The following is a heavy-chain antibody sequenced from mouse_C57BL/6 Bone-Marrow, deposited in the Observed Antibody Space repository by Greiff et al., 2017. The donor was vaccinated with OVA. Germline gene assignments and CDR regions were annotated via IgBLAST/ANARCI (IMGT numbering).Heavy chain of an antibody. J-gene: IGHJ2*01. CDR2: IDPNSGGN. CDR1: GYTFTSYW. V-gene: IGHV1-72*01. CDR3: AIEENGSRDY. Sequence: QVQLQQPGAELVKPGASVKLSCKASGYTFTSYWMHWVKQRPGRGLEWIGRIDPNSGGNKYNEKFKSKATLTVDTPSSTAYMQLSSLTSDVTSVYYCAIEENGSRDYWGQGTTLTVSS. D-gene: IGHD1-1*01.